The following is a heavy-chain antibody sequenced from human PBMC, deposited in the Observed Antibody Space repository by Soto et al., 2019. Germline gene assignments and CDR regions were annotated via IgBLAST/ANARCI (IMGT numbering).Heavy chain of an antibody. CDR3: IARRGRYKGRDLHN. CDR1: GFTFSNAW. D-gene: IGHD3-9*01. CDR2: SKSKTDGGTT. J-gene: IGHJ4*02. V-gene: IGHV3-15*01. Sequence: EVQLVESGGGLVKPGGSLRLSCTGSGFTFSNAWMSWVRQASGKGLEWVGRSKSKTDGGTTDYAAFVKGRFSISRDDSKNTLSLQMNSLRAEDTAIYYWIARRGRYKGRDLHNWGQGTLVTVSS.